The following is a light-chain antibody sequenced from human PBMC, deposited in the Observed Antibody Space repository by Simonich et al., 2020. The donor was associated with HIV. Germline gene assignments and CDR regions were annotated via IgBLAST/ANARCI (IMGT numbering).Light chain of an antibody. CDR3: QQFYSTPQT. Sequence: EIVMTQSPATLSVSPGERATLSCRASQSLSSTLAWYQQKPGQAPRLLIYGASTRATGIPARFSGSGSGTEFTLTISSLQSEDFATYYCQQFYSTPQTFGQGTKVEVK. V-gene: IGKV3-15*01. CDR1: QSLSST. J-gene: IGKJ1*01. CDR2: GAS.